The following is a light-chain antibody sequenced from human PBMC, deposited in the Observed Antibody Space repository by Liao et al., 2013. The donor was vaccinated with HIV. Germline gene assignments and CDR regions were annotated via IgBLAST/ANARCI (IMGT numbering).Light chain of an antibody. CDR2: QDN. CDR3: QVWDSSSDRVV. Sequence: SYELTQPPSVSVSPGQTASITCSGDKLGDKYACWYQQRPGQSPVLVIYQDNKRPSGIPERFSGSNSGNMATLTISRVEAGDEADYYCQVWDSSSDRVVFGGGTKLTVL. CDR1: KLGDKY. J-gene: IGLJ2*01. V-gene: IGLV3-1*01.